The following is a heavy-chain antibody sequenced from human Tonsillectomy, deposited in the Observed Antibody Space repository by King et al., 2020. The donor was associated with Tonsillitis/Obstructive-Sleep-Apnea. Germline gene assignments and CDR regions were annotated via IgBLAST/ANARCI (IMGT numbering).Heavy chain of an antibody. D-gene: IGHD4-17*01. CDR2: INHSGST. V-gene: IGHV4-34*01. Sequence: VQLQQWGAGLLKPSETLSLTCAVYGGSFSGYYCSWIRQPPGKGLEWIGEINHSGSTNYNPSLKSRVTISVDTSKNQFSLKLSSVTAADTAVYYCAILTTVTTRSYYYYYMDVWGKGTTVTVSS. J-gene: IGHJ6*03. CDR1: GGSFSGYY. CDR3: AILTTVTTRSYYYYYMDV.